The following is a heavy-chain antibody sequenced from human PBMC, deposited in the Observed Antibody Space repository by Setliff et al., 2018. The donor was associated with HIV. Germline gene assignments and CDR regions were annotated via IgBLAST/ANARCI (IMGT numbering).Heavy chain of an antibody. Sequence: TLSLTCAVYGGSFSGYYWSWIRQPPGKGLEWIGEINHSGSTNSNPSLKSRVTISIDTSKNQFSLKVSSVTAADTALYYCARGLPGTYRYSYYYYYMDVWDKGTTVTVSS. V-gene: IGHV4-34*01. CDR2: INHSGST. CDR1: GGSFSGYY. J-gene: IGHJ6*03. CDR3: ARGLPGTYRYSYYYYYMDV. D-gene: IGHD3-16*02.